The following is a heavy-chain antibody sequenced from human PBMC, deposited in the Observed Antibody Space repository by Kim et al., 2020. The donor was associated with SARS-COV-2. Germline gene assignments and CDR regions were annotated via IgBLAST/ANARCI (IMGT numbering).Heavy chain of an antibody. CDR2: IYYSGST. CDR1: GGSISSSSYY. V-gene: IGHV4-39*01. Sequence: SETLSLTCTVSGGSISSSSYYWGWIRQPPGKGLEWIGSIYYSGSTYYNPSLKSRVTISVDTSKNQFSLKLSSVTAADTAVYYCARFSGSYLFAYWGQGTL. J-gene: IGHJ4*02. D-gene: IGHD3-10*01. CDR3: ARFSGSYLFAY.